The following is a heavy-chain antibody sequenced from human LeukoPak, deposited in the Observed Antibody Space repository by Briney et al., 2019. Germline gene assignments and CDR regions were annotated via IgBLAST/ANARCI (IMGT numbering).Heavy chain of an antibody. CDR2: IYSSGTT. D-gene: IGHD5-24*01. V-gene: IGHV4-61*02. Sequence: SQTLSFTCTVSGGSGNTNAYFWNWLRQSAGKGLEWIGRIYSSGTTEYNPSLHSRVTMSLDTSKNHFSLKLSSATASDTAVYYCARYREAYDHPPHALDLWGQGTMVTVSS. J-gene: IGHJ3*01. CDR1: GGSGNTNAYF. CDR3: ARYREAYDHPPHALDL.